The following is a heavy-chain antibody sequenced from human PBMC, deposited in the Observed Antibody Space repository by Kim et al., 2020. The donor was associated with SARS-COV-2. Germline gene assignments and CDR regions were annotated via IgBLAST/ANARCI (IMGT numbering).Heavy chain of an antibody. V-gene: IGHV3-48*01. CDR3: ARGGDNYTDFYNRFDS. J-gene: IGHJ5*01. D-gene: IGHD3-3*01. CDR2: ISSNSSTI. Sequence: GGSLRLSCAVSGFTFSRYSMSWVRQAPGKGLEWVSYISSNSSTIYYADSVKGRFTISRDNAKNSLYLQMNSLRAEDTAVYYCARGGDNYTDFYNRFDSWG. CDR1: GFTFSRYS.